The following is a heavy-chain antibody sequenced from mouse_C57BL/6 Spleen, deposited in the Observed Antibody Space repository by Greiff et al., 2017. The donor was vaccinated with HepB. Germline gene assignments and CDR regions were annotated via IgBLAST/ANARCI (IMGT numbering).Heavy chain of an antibody. V-gene: IGHV1-81*01. D-gene: IGHD2-4*01. CDR2: IYPRSGNT. J-gene: IGHJ2*01. Sequence: QVQLQQSGAELARPGASVKLSCKASGYTFTSYGISWVKQRPGQGLEWIGEIYPRSGNTYYNEKFKGKATLTADKSSSTAYMELRSLTSEDSAVYFGARGDDDYGDIDYWGQGTTLTVSS. CDR3: ARGDDDYGDIDY. CDR1: GYTFTSYG.